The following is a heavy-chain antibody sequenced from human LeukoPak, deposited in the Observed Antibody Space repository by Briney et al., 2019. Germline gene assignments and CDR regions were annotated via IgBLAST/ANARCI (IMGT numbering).Heavy chain of an antibody. Sequence: ASVKVSCKASGYTFTGYYMHWVRQAPGQGLEWMGWINSNSGSTNYAQKFQGRVTMTRDTSINTAYMELSRLRSDDTAVYYCARLYCSGGSCYQTINWFDPWGQGTLVTVSS. V-gene: IGHV1-2*02. D-gene: IGHD2-15*01. J-gene: IGHJ5*02. CDR3: ARLYCSGGSCYQTINWFDP. CDR2: INSNSGST. CDR1: GYTFTGYY.